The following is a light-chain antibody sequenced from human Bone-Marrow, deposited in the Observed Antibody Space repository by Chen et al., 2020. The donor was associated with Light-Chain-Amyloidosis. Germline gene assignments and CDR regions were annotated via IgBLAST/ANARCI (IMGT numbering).Light chain of an antibody. V-gene: IGLV2-14*01. CDR1: SSDVGGDNH. Sequence: QSALTQPASVSGSTGESITSSCTVTSSDVGGDNHVSWYQQHPDKAPKLMIYEVTNRPSCVPDRFSGSKSYNTASLTISGLQTEDEADYFCSSYTITNTLVFGSGTRVTVL. J-gene: IGLJ1*01. CDR3: SSYTITNTLV. CDR2: EVT.